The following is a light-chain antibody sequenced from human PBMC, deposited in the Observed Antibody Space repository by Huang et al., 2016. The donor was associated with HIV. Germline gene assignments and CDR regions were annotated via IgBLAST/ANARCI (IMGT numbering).Light chain of an antibody. V-gene: IGKV3-15*01. CDR2: GSS. J-gene: IGKJ1*01. CDR1: QGITGN. Sequence: EIVLTQSPGTLSLSPGERATLSCRASQGITGNLAWYQQRPGQPPRLRIYGSSTRAAYIPGRFSGSGSGTDFTLTITSLRSEDSAIYYCQQYKSWPSTWTFGQGTRMEIK. CDR3: QQYKSWPSTWT.